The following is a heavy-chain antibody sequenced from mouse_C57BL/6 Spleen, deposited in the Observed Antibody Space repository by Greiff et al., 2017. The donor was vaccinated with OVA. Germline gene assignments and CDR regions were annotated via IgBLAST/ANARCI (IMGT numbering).Heavy chain of an antibody. D-gene: IGHD1-1*01. V-gene: IGHV5-17*01. J-gene: IGHJ2*01. Sequence: EVQLQESGGGLVKPGGSLKLSCAASGFTFSDYGMHWVRQAPEKGLEWVAYISSGSSTIYYADTVKGRFTISRDNAKNTLFLQMTSLRSEDTAMYYCARHYGSSFDYWGQGTTLTVSS. CDR1: GFTFSDYG. CDR2: ISSGSSTI. CDR3: ARHYGSSFDY.